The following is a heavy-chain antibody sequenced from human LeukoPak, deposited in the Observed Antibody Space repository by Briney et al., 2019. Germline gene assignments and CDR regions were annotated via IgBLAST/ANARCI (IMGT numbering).Heavy chain of an antibody. CDR2: FSGSSSTI. CDR1: GFTFSSCS. CDR3: ARDPGSSWYPAYFDH. J-gene: IGHJ4*02. Sequence: GGSLRLSCAASGFTFSSCSMNWVRQAPGKGLEWISYFSGSSSTIYYADSMKGRFTISRDNDKNSLYLQMNSLRAEDTAVYYCARDPGSSWYPAYFDHWGQGTLVTVSS. D-gene: IGHD6-13*01. V-gene: IGHV3-48*01.